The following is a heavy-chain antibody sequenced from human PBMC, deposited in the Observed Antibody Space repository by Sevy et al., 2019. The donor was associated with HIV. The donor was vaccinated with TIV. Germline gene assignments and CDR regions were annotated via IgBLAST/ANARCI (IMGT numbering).Heavy chain of an antibody. J-gene: IGHJ4*02. Sequence: GGSLRLSCAASEFTLSRYWMSWVRQAPGKGLEWVANIKQDGSEKYYVDSVKGRFTISRDNAKNSLYLQMYSLRVEDTAAYYCARARAYYYDNSGYSFDYWGQGTLVTVSS. CDR1: EFTLSRYW. D-gene: IGHD3-22*01. V-gene: IGHV3-7*01. CDR2: IKQDGSEK. CDR3: ARARAYYYDNSGYSFDY.